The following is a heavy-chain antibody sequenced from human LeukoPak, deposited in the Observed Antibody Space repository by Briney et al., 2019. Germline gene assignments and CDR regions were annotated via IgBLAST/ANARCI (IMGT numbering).Heavy chain of an antibody. CDR3: ARAMPDNSYGSA. CDR1: GFTLSSYA. J-gene: IGHJ5*02. V-gene: IGHV3-30*14. CDR2: ISYDGSNK. D-gene: IGHD5-18*01. Sequence: GGSLRLSCAASGFTLSSYAMHWVRQAPGKGLEWVAVISYDGSNKYYADSVKGRFTISRDNSKNTLFLQMNSLRAEDTAVYYCARAMPDNSYGSAWGQGTLVTVSS.